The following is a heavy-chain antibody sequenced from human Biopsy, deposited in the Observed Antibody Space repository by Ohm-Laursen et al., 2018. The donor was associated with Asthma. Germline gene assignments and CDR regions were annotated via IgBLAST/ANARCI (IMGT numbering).Heavy chain of an antibody. CDR3: VTSGGDYGYFGLDV. D-gene: IGHD4-17*01. Sequence: ASVKVSCKASGGTFSRYAISWVRQAPGQGLEWMGGIIPIFDTPNYAQKSQGRVTITADESTTTAYMELSSLRSEDTAVYYCVTSGGDYGYFGLDVWGQGTTVTVSS. CDR2: IIPIFDTP. J-gene: IGHJ6*02. V-gene: IGHV1-69*13. CDR1: GGTFSRYA.